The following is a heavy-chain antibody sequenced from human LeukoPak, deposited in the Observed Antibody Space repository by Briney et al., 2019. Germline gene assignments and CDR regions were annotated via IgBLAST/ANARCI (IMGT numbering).Heavy chain of an antibody. V-gene: IGHV1-2*02. CDR2: INPNTGGT. Sequence: ASVKVSCKPSGYTFTGYYLHWVRQAPGQGLEWMGWINPNTGGTKYAQKFQGRVTKTRDTSISTAYMEVTRLTSDDTAVYYCARALVPAAQRLSSWGQGTLVTVSS. J-gene: IGHJ5*02. D-gene: IGHD2-2*01. CDR3: ARALVPAAQRLSS. CDR1: GYTFTGYY.